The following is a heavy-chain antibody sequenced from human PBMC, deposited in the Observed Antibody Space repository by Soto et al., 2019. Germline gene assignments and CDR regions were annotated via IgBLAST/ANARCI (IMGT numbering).Heavy chain of an antibody. CDR1: GGSINSDDYY. D-gene: IGHD6-6*01. CDR3: ARYRSNSPDYFDS. J-gene: IGHJ4*02. V-gene: IGHV4-30-4*01. CDR2: THYSGST. Sequence: SETLSLTCTVSGGSINSDDYYWSWIRQPPGQGLEWIGHTHYSGSTDYNPSLESRVTISIDSSKNQFSLNLSSMGVADTAVYFCARYRSNSPDYFDSWGQGTLVTVSS.